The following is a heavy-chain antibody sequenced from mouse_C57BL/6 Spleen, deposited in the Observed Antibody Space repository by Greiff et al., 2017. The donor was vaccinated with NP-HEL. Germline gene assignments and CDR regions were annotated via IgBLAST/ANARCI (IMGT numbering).Heavy chain of an antibody. J-gene: IGHJ4*01. CDR3: ARHGGYGSSPYYAMDY. CDR2: IWSDGST. D-gene: IGHD1-1*01. Sequence: QVQLKESGPGLVAPSQSLSITCTVSGFSLTSYGVHWVRQPPGKGLEWLVVIWSDGSTTYNSALKSRLSISKDNSKSQVFLKMNSLQTDDTAMYYCARHGGYGSSPYYAMDYWGQGTSVTVSS. V-gene: IGHV2-6-1*01. CDR1: GFSLTSYG.